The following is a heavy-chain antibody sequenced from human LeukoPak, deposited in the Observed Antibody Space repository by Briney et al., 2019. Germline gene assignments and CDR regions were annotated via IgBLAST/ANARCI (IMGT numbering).Heavy chain of an antibody. J-gene: IGHJ4*02. Sequence: PSQTLCLTCTLSVDAISSTDISWSWIRQHPRRGLGWLGYIYYSGTTSYNPSLKSRLTISIDSSKNQFSLEVNSVTAADTAFYYCARVRGVITNYFDYWGQGILVTVSS. CDR3: ARVRGVITNYFDY. CDR2: IYYSGTT. V-gene: IGHV4-31*03. CDR1: VDAISSTDIS. D-gene: IGHD3-10*01.